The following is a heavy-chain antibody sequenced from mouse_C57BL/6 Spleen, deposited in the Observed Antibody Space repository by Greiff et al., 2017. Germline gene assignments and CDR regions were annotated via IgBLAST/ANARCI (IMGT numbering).Heavy chain of an antibody. J-gene: IGHJ2*01. CDR1: GYTFTSYW. V-gene: IGHV1-69*01. Sequence: QVQLQQPGAELVMPGASVKLSCKASGYTFTSYWMHWVKQRPGQGLEWIGEIDPSDSYTNYNQKFKGKSTLTVDKSSSTAYMQLSSLTSEDSAVYYCARVPYYYGSSYNYFDDWGQGTTLTVSS. CDR3: ARVPYYYGSSYNYFDD. D-gene: IGHD1-1*01. CDR2: IDPSDSYT.